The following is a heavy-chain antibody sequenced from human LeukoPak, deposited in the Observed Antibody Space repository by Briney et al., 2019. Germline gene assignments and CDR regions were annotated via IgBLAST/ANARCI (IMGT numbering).Heavy chain of an antibody. CDR2: ISYDGNNK. CDR3: AGAGNYRFDY. J-gene: IGHJ4*02. D-gene: IGHD1-7*01. V-gene: IGHV3-30-3*01. Sequence: GGSLRLSCAASGFTFGSYAMHWVRQAPGKGLEWVTIISYDGNNKYYADSVKGRFTISRDNSKNTLYLQMNSLRAEDTAVYYCAGAGNYRFDYWGQGTLVTVSS. CDR1: GFTFGSYA.